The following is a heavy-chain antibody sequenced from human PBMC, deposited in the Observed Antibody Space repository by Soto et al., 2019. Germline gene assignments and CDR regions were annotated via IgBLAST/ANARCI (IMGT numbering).Heavy chain of an antibody. CDR2: INPDIGGT. J-gene: IGHJ5*02. CDR3: ARDAVSRRGCSGALCSVVTCSDA. Sequence: ASGKVCCKASGYTVTDHFLHCVRQAPGQGPEWVGWINPDIGGTIYAQKFRGRVTLTRDTSINTAYMELSGLRSDDTAVYYCARDAVSRRGCSGALCSVVTCSDAWGQGALGTVYS. D-gene: IGHD2-15*01. V-gene: IGHV1-2*02. CDR1: GYTVTDHF.